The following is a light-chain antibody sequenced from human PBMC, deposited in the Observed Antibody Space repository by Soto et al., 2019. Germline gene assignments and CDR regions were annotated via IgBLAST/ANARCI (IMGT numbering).Light chain of an antibody. CDR3: CSYAGTSFVV. CDR2: EGT. J-gene: IGLJ2*01. Sequence: QSALTQPASVSGSPGQSITISCTGTSSDVGTYKFVSWYQQHPGKVPTLMIHEGTKRRSGFSNRFSGSKSGNTATLTIAWLQPEDEANYYCCSYAGTSFVVFGGGTKVTVL. CDR1: SSDVGTYKF. V-gene: IGLV2-23*01.